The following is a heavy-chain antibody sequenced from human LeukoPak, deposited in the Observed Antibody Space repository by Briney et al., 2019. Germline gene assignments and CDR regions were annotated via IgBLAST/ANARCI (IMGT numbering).Heavy chain of an antibody. CDR1: GYTFTSYG. V-gene: IGHV1-18*01. CDR3: ARAYYYDSSGYFLNWFDP. D-gene: IGHD3-22*01. CDR2: ISAYNGNT. Sequence: ASVKVSCKASGYTFTSYGIRGVRQAPGQGREWMGWISAYNGNTNYAQKRKGRVTMTTDTSTSTAYMELWSLRSDDTAVYYCARAYYYDSSGYFLNWFDPWGQGTLVTVSS. J-gene: IGHJ5*02.